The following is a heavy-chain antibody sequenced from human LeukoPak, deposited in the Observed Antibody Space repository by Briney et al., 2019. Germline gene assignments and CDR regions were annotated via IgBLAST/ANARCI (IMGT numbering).Heavy chain of an antibody. D-gene: IGHD5-12*01. V-gene: IGHV4-39*07. CDR3: ARKDPGYSGYSDFDY. CDR1: GGSISSSSYY. J-gene: IGHJ4*02. Sequence: SETLSLTCTVSGGSISSSSYYWGWIRQPPGKGLEWIGSIYYSGSTYYNPSLKSRVTISVDTSKNQFSLKLSSVTAADTAAYYCARKDPGYSGYSDFDYWGQGTLVTVSS. CDR2: IYYSGST.